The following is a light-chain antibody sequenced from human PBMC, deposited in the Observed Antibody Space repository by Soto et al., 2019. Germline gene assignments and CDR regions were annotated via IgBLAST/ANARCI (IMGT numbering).Light chain of an antibody. CDR2: AAS. J-gene: IGKJ1*01. V-gene: IGKV1-39*01. CDR3: KHSTTWT. Sequence: IQMTQSPSTLSASVGERVVMTCRASQSISSWLAWYQQIPGKAPNLLIYAASSLQSGVPSRFSGSGSETDFTLTISSLQPEDFATYSCKHSTTWTFGQGTKVDI. CDR1: QSISSW.